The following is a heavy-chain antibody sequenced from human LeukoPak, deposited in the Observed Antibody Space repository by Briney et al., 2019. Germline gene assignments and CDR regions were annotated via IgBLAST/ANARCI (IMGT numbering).Heavy chain of an antibody. J-gene: IGHJ4*02. CDR1: GFTFDDYT. CDR2: ISWDGGST. Sequence: PGGSLRLSCAASGFTFDDYTMHWVRQAPGKGLEWVSLISWDGGSTYYADSVKGRFTISRDNSKNSLYLQMNSLRTEDTALYYCAKDRGKRFGELHPDYWGQGTLVTVSS. D-gene: IGHD3-10*01. V-gene: IGHV3-43*01. CDR3: AKDRGKRFGELHPDY.